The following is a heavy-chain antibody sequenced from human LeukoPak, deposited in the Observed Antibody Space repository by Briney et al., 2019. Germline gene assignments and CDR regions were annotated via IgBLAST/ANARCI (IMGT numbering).Heavy chain of an antibody. CDR3: ARDLKTLTGSGYSYGYGYYYYGMDV. D-gene: IGHD5-18*01. V-gene: IGHV4-4*07. J-gene: IGHJ6*02. CDR2: IYTSGST. CDR1: GGSISSYY. Sequence: SETLSLTCTVSGGSISSYYWSWIRQPAGKGLEWIGRIYTSGSTNYNPSLQSRVTISVDTTKNQFSLKLSSVTAADTAVYYCARDLKTLTGSGYSYGYGYYYYGMDVWGQGTTVTVSS.